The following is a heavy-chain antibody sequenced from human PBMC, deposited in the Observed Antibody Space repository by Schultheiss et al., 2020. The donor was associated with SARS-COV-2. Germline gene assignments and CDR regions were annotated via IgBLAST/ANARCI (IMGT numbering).Heavy chain of an antibody. D-gene: IGHD2-15*01. CDR2: IDHSGSS. CDR3: ARGRVVVVVAAIIHYYYGMDV. V-gene: IGHV4-34*01. CDR1: GGSFSGDY. J-gene: IGHJ6*02. Sequence: SETLSLTCSVYGGSFSGDYWSWIRQSPGKGLEWIGEIDHSGSSNYSPSLKSRATISVDTSRNQFSLKLSSVTAADTAVYYCARGRVVVVVAAIIHYYYGMDVWGQGTTVTVSS.